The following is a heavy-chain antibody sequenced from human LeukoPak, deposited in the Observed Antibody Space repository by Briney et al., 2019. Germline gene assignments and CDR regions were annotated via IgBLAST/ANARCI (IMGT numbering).Heavy chain of an antibody. CDR1: GGTFGSYA. J-gene: IGHJ4*02. CDR2: IIPLFGAP. Sequence: ASVKVSCKPSGGTFGSYAISWVRQAPGQGLEWVGGIIPLFGAPLYAQKFQGRVTITADERTSTVYMDLRSLRSDDTAVYYCARDEEKAAGSLWGQGTPVIVSS. V-gene: IGHV1-69*13. D-gene: IGHD6-13*01. CDR3: ARDEEKAAGSL.